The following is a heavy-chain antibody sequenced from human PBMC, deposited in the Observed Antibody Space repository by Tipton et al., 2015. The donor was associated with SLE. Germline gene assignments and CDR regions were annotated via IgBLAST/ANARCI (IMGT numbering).Heavy chain of an antibody. CDR2: IDSTGSST. J-gene: IGHJ3*02. V-gene: IGHV3-74*01. CDR1: GFRFSSYW. D-gene: IGHD1-26*01. Sequence: GSLRLSCAASGFRFSSYWMHWVRHAPGKGLVWVSEIDSTGSSTTYADSVRDRFTISRDNAKNTLFLQMDSLRVDDTAVYYCVREKSGRHLDGFDKCGQGTMVTVSS. CDR3: VREKSGRHLDGFDK.